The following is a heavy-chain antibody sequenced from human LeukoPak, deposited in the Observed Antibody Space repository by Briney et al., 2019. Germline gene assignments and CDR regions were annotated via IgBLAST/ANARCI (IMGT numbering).Heavy chain of an antibody. CDR3: PRGLTSGSYAPFNH. CDR1: GGSINTYF. CDR2: IYYSGSA. D-gene: IGHD3-16*01. V-gene: IGHV4-59*01. J-gene: IGHJ5*02. Sequence: SETLSLTCTVSGGSINTYFWSWIRQPAGKGLEWIGYIYYSGSATYNPSLKSRVTISVDTSKNQFSLKLSSVTAADTGLYYCPRGLTSGSYAPFNHWGQGTLVTVSS.